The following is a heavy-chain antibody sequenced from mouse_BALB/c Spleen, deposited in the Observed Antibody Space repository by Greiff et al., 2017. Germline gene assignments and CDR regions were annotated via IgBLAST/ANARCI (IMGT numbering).Heavy chain of an antibody. D-gene: IGHD1-1*01. CDR2: IYPGNVNT. CDR3: ARWGTTVVASDY. Sequence: QVQLKQSGPELVKPGASVRISCKASGYTFTSYYIHWVKQRPGQGLEWIGWIYPGNVNTKYNEKFKGKATLTADKSSSTAYMQLSSLTSEDSAVYFCARWGTTVVASDYWGQGTTLTVSS. J-gene: IGHJ2*01. CDR1: GYTFTSYY. V-gene: IGHV1S56*01.